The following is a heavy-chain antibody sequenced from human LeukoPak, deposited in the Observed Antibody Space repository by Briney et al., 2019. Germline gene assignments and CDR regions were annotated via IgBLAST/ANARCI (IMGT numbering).Heavy chain of an antibody. V-gene: IGHV4-39*02. CDR1: GDSISRSTYY. CDR2: VYYGRSP. CDR3: ARSSGTGTFSY. D-gene: IGHD6-25*01. Sequence: SSETLSLTCTVSGDSISRSTYYWAWIRQPPGKGLEWIGSVYYGRSPYFNPSLESRATISVDTSKNHFSLKMSSVTAADTAVYYCARSSGTGTFSYWGQGTLVTVSS. J-gene: IGHJ4*02.